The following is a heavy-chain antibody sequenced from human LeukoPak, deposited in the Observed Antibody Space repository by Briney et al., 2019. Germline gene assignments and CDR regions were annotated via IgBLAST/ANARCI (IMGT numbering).Heavy chain of an antibody. CDR1: RYTFTSYY. CDR3: ARDLKAVAAIFVY. V-gene: IGHV1-46*01. J-gene: IGHJ4*02. CDR2: INPSGGST. Sequence: ASVKVSCKASRYTFTSYYMHWVRQAPGQGLEWLGIINPSGGSTSYAQKFQGRVTMTRDTSTSTVYMDLSSLRSEDTAVYYCARDLKAVAAIFVYWGQGTLVTVS. D-gene: IGHD6-19*01.